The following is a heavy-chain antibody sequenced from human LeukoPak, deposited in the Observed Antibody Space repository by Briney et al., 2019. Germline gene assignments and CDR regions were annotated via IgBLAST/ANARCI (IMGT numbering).Heavy chain of an antibody. Sequence: ASVKVSCKASGGTFSSYAISWVRQAPGQGLEWMGGIIPIFGTANYAQKFQGRVTITADESTSTAYMELSSLRSEDTAVYYCARGTGPLPPYNTGGVWGKGPTVTLPS. D-gene: IGHD1-1*01. CDR2: IIPIFGTA. V-gene: IGHV1-69*01. CDR1: GGTFSSYA. J-gene: IGHJ6*04. CDR3: ARGTGPLPPYNTGGV.